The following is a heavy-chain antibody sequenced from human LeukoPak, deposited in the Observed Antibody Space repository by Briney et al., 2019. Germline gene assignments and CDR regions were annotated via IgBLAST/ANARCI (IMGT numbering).Heavy chain of an antibody. V-gene: IGHV3-30*18. D-gene: IGHD3-9*01. Sequence: PGRSLRLSCAASGFTFSSYGMHWVRQAPGKGLEWMAVISYDGSNKYYADSVKGRFTISRDNSKNTLYLQMNSLRAEDTAVYYCAKDGTLRYFDWLGPYYYYDGMDVWGQGTTVTVSS. CDR1: GFTFSSYG. CDR2: ISYDGSNK. CDR3: AKDGTLRYFDWLGPYYYYDGMDV. J-gene: IGHJ6*02.